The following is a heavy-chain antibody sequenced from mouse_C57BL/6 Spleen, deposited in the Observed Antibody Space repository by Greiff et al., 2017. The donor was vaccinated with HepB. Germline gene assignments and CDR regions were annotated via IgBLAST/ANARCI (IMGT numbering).Heavy chain of an antibody. CDR2: IYPGDGDT. CDR1: GYAFSSYW. V-gene: IGHV1-80*01. J-gene: IGHJ4*01. Sequence: VQVVESGAELVKPGASVKISCKASGYAFSSYWMNWVKQRPGKGLEWIGQIYPGDGDTNYNGKFKGKATLTADKSSSTAYMQLSSLTSEDSAVYFCAMWGYDAMDYWGQGTSVTVSS. CDR3: AMWGYDAMDY.